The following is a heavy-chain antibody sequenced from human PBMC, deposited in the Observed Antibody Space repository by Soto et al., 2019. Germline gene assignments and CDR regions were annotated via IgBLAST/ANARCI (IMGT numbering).Heavy chain of an antibody. CDR1: GFTFSSYD. CDR3: ARKIRGDYPFDY. D-gene: IGHD4-17*01. V-gene: IGHV3-13*01. Sequence: PGGSLRLSCAASGFTFSSYDMHWVRQATGKGLEWVSAIGTAGDTYYPGSVKGRFTISRENAKNSLYLQMNSLRAEDTAVYYCARKIRGDYPFDYWGQGTLVTVSS. J-gene: IGHJ4*02. CDR2: IGTAGDT.